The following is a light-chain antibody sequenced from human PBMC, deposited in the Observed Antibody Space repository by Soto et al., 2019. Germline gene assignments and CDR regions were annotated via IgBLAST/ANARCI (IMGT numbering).Light chain of an antibody. Sequence: QSALTQPPSASGSPGQAVTISCTGTSSDVGGYNYVSWYHQHPGKAPKLMIYEVNKRPSGVPDRLSGSKSGNTASLTVYGLQAEDEADYYCSSYAGSSTPYVVGTGTKLTVL. CDR2: EVN. J-gene: IGLJ1*01. CDR1: SSDVGGYNY. V-gene: IGLV2-8*01. CDR3: SSYAGSSTPYV.